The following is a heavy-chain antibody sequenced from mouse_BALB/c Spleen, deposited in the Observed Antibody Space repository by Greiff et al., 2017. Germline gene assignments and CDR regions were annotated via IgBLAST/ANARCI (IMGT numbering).Heavy chain of an antibody. CDR2: ISSGSSTI. CDR3: ARSGDYGAWFAY. Sequence: EVNLVESGGGLVQPGGSRKLSCAASGFTFSSFGMHWVRQAPEKGLEWVAYISSGSSTIYYADTVKGRFTISRDNPKNTLFLQMTSLRSEDTAMYYCARSGDYGAWFAYWGQGTLVTVSA. CDR1: GFTFSSFG. V-gene: IGHV5-17*02. D-gene: IGHD2-4*01. J-gene: IGHJ3*01.